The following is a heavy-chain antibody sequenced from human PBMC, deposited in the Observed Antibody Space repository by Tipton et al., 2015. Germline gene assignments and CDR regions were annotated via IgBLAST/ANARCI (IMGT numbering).Heavy chain of an antibody. J-gene: IGHJ5*02. CDR3: ARTKYNRLRWYFDP. CDR1: SGSISRSY. CDR2: IYYTGPT. Sequence: PSLTCTVSSGSISRSYWSWIRQPPGKGLEWIGYIYYTGPTKYNPSLKSRVNISVDRAKNQFSLQLSSVTVADSAVYYCARTKYNRLRWYFDPWGKGTLVTVSS. D-gene: IGHD4-23*01. V-gene: IGHV4-59*01.